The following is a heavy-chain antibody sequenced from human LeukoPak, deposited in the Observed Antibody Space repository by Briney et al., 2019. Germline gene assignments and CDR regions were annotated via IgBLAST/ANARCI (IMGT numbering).Heavy chain of an antibody. CDR3: AKDPPVAYFDY. J-gene: IGHJ4*02. CDR1: GFTFSSYA. D-gene: IGHD6-19*01. CDR2: ISGSGDRT. V-gene: IGHV3-23*01. Sequence: PGGSLRLSCADSGFTFSSYAMTWARQAPGKGLEWVSSISGSGDRTYYADSVKGRFTISRDNSKNTVYLQMNLLRAEDTAVYYCAKDPPVAYFDYWGQGTLVTVSS.